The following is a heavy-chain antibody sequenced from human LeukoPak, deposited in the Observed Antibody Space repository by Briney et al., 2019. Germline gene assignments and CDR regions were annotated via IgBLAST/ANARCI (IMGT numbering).Heavy chain of an antibody. J-gene: IGHJ4*02. CDR2: ISGSGGST. D-gene: IGHD4-17*01. CDR1: GFTFSSYA. V-gene: IGHV3-23*01. CDR3: AKDRPDRNHYADYHFDY. Sequence: GGSLRLSCAASGFTFSSYAMSWVRQAPGKGLEWVSAISGSGGSTYHAYSRKGRITIARDTSNNTLYLQMNSLRAEDTAVYYCAKDRPDRNHYADYHFDYWGQGTLVTVSS.